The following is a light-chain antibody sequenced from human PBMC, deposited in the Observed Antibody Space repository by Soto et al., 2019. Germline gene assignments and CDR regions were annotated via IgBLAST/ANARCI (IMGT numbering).Light chain of an antibody. CDR2: AAS. J-gene: IGKJ5*01. CDR1: QDISNY. Sequence: DIQMTQSPSSLSASVGDRVPITCQASQDISNYLNWYQQKPGKAPKLLIYAASNLETGVPSRFSGSGSGTDFTSTISSLQPEDIATYYCQQYDNLPITFGQGTRLEIK. V-gene: IGKV1-33*01. CDR3: QQYDNLPIT.